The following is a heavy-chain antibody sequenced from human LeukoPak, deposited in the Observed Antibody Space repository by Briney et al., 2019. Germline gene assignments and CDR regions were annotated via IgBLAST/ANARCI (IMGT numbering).Heavy chain of an antibody. D-gene: IGHD1-26*01. CDR2: TYYRPKWYN. CDR3: ARGEWELLSPYWYFDL. Sequence: SQTLSLTCAISGDSVSSNSAAWNWIRQSPSRGLEWLGRTYYRPKWYNEYAVSVKSRITINPDTSKNQFSLQLNSVTPEDTAVYYCARGEWELLSPYWYFDLWGRGTLVTVSS. J-gene: IGHJ2*01. V-gene: IGHV6-1*01. CDR1: GDSVSSNSAA.